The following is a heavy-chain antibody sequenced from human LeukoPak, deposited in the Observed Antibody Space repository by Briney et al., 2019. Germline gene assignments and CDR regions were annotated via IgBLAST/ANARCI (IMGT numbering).Heavy chain of an antibody. V-gene: IGHV4-59*01. CDR2: IYYSGST. Sequence: SETLSLTCTVSGGSISSYYWSWIRQPPGKGLEWIGYIYYSGSTNYNPSLKSRVSISVETSKNQFSLKLSSVTAADTAVYYCARDPIAHPYWFFDLWGRGTLVTVSS. CDR3: ARDPIAHPYWFFDL. J-gene: IGHJ2*01. CDR1: GGSISSYY. D-gene: IGHD2-21*01.